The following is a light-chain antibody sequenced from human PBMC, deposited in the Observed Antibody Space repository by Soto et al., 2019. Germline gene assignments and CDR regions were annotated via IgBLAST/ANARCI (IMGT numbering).Light chain of an antibody. Sequence: AIQMTQSPSSLSASVGDRVTITCRASQDIRSYLGWYQQEPGKAPKLLIYAASSLQSGVPSRFSGSGSGTDFTLTINSLQPEDFATYYCLQDYNYPLTLGGGTQVEIK. CDR2: AAS. V-gene: IGKV1-6*01. CDR3: LQDYNYPLT. J-gene: IGKJ4*01. CDR1: QDIRSY.